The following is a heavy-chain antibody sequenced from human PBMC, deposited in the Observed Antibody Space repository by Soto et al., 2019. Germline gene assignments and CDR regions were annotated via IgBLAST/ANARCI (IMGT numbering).Heavy chain of an antibody. Sequence: QVRLVPSGPELKDPGASVRISCTPFGFPLARYYIHWVRQAPGQGPEWIGYISGNGDSTAYSQKFKGRVTITIGSMELSSLRSDDAAMYYCARERDFGELSYDLWGQGTLVTVSS. CDR3: ARERDFGELSYDL. CDR1: GFPLARYY. V-gene: IGHV1-46*01. J-gene: IGHJ5*02. D-gene: IGHD3-10*01. CDR2: ISGNGDST.